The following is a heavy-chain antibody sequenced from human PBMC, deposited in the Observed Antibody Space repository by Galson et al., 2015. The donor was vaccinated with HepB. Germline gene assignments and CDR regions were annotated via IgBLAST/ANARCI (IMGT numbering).Heavy chain of an antibody. CDR1: GFTFSSYA. CDR2: ISYDGSKK. J-gene: IGHJ6*02. D-gene: IGHD3-9*01. V-gene: IGHV3-30-3*01. Sequence: SLRLSCAASGFTFSSYAMHWVRQAPGKGLEWVAVISYDGSKKYYADSVKGRFTISRDNSKNTLYLQMNSLRPEDTAMYYCVRVPRYFDWFVVAMDVWGQGTTVTVSS. CDR3: VRVPRYFDWFVVAMDV.